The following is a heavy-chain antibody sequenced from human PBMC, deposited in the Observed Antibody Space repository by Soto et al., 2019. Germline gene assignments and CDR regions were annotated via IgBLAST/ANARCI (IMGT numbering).Heavy chain of an antibody. V-gene: IGHV3-30*02. J-gene: IGHJ4*02. Sequence: GGSLRLSCAASGFTFSSYGMHWVRQAPGKGLEWVAVIWYDGSNKYYADSVKGRFTISRDNSKNTLYLQMNSLRAEDTAVYYCAKDYDSSGYYSPNSYYFDYWGQVTLVTVSS. CDR3: AKDYDSSGYYSPNSYYFDY. CDR2: IWYDGSNK. CDR1: GFTFSSYG. D-gene: IGHD3-22*01.